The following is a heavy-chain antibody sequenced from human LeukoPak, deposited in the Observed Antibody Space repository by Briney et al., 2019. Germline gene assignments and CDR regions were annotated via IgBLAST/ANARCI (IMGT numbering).Heavy chain of an antibody. CDR3: AKDRLAVAAGVNY. CDR2: ISGSGGST. J-gene: IGHJ4*02. Sequence: TGGSLRLSCAASGFTFSSYAMSWVRQAPGRGLEWVSAISGSGGSTYYADSVKGRFTISRDNSKNTLYLQMNSLRAEDTAVYYRAKDRLAVAAGVNYWGQGTLVTVSS. D-gene: IGHD6-19*01. V-gene: IGHV3-23*01. CDR1: GFTFSSYA.